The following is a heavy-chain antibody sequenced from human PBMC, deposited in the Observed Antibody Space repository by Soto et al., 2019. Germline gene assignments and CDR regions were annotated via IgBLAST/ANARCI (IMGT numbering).Heavy chain of an antibody. V-gene: IGHV3-21*06. Sequence: CAASGFTFTRYSMNWVRQAPGKGLEWVSSISSTTNYIYYGDSMKGRFTISRDNAKNSLYLEMNSLRAEDTAVYYCARESEDLTSNFDYWGQGTLVTVSS. J-gene: IGHJ4*02. CDR2: ISSTTNYI. CDR1: GFTFTRYS. CDR3: ARESEDLTSNFDY.